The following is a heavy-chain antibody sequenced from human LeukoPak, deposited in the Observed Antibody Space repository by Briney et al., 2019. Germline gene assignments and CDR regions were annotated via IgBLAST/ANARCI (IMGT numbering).Heavy chain of an antibody. CDR3: ARQSWYGELDFYYFDY. D-gene: IGHD3-10*01. CDR2: IYYSGST. Sequence: SETLSLTCTVHGDSISSRSYSWGWFRQPPGKGLEWLESIYYSGSTYYNPSLKSRVTLSVDTSKNQFALKLSSVTAADTAVYYCARQSWYGELDFYYFDYWGQGTLVTVSS. J-gene: IGHJ4*02. V-gene: IGHV4-39*01. CDR1: GDSISSRSYS.